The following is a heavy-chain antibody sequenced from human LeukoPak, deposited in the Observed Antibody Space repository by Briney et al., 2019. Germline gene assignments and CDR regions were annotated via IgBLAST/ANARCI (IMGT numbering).Heavy chain of an antibody. V-gene: IGHV4-30-2*01. J-gene: IGHJ4*02. Sequence: SQTLSLTCTVSGGSISSGGYYWSWIRQPPGKGLEWIGYIYHSGSTYYNPSLKSRVTISVDRSKNQFSLKLSSVTAADTAVYYCARDPNCSSTSCSDYWGQGTLVTVSS. CDR3: ARDPNCSSTSCSDY. CDR2: IYHSGST. CDR1: GGSISSGGYY. D-gene: IGHD2-2*01.